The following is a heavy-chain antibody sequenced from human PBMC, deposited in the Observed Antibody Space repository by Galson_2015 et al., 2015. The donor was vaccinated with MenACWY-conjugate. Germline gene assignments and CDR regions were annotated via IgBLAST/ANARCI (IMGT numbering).Heavy chain of an antibody. D-gene: IGHD6-13*01. Sequence: SLRLSCAASGFTFRRFGMHWVRQAPGKGLEWMAVISYDGSNVSYADSVKGRFTISRDNSKNTLYLQMNSLRADDTAVYYCAKDWSVPYSTISYYFYMDVWGKGTTVTVSS. CDR3: AKDWSVPYSTISYYFYMDV. V-gene: IGHV3-30*18. CDR2: ISYDGSNV. J-gene: IGHJ6*03. CDR1: GFTFRRFG.